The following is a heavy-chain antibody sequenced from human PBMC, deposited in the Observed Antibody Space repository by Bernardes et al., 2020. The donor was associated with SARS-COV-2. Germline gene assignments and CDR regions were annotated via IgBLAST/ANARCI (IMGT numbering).Heavy chain of an antibody. V-gene: IGHV4-59*01. J-gene: IGHJ4*02. CDR1: GCSFSAYY. CDR3: ARGFDY. CDR2: LYYTGST. Sequence: SGTRTVSGCSFSAYYLSWFRPPPGKGLEWLGYLYYTGSTNYNPSLQSRVTISVDTSKNQFSLKLSSVTAADTAVYYCARGFDYWGQGILVTVSS.